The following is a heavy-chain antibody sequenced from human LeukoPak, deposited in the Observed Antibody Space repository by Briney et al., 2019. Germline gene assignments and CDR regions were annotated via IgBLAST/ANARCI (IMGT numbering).Heavy chain of an antibody. CDR2: MNPNSGNT. J-gene: IGHJ5*02. D-gene: IGHD3-10*01. Sequence: ASVKVSCTASGYTFTSYDINWVRQATGQGLEWMGWMNPNSGNTGYAQKFQGRVTMTRNTSISTAYMELSSLRSEDTAVYYCASAPLLWFGEPRFDPWGQGTLVTVSS. CDR1: GYTFTSYD. CDR3: ASAPLLWFGEPRFDP. V-gene: IGHV1-8*01.